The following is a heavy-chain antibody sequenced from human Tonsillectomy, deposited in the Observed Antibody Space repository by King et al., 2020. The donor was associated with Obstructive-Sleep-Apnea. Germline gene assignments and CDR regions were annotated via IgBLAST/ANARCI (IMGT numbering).Heavy chain of an antibody. CDR1: CGSISSTDYF. Sequence: QLQESGPGLVKPSQTLSLTCTVSCGSISSTDYFWSWIRQPPGKGLEWIGYIYYSGSTYYNPSLKSRVAISVDTSKNQFSLKLSSVTAADTAVYYCARTYGDFYFDSWGQGTLVTVSS. CDR3: ARTYGDFYFDS. CDR2: IYYSGST. J-gene: IGHJ4*02. D-gene: IGHD4-17*01. V-gene: IGHV4-30-4*01.